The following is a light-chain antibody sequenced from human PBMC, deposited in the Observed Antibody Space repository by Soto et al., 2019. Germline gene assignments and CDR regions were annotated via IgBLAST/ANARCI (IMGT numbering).Light chain of an antibody. Sequence: EIGFTQSPCTLSLSPGERATLSCRASQSVSSSYLAWYQQKPGQAPRLLIYGASNRATGIPDRFSGSGSGTDFTLTISRLEPEDFAVYYCQQYGSSGTFGQGTKVDI. CDR2: GAS. CDR1: QSVSSSY. V-gene: IGKV3-20*01. CDR3: QQYGSSGT. J-gene: IGKJ1*01.